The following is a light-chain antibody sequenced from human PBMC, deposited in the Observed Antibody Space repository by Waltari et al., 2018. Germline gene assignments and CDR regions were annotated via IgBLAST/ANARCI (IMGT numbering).Light chain of an antibody. CDR1: QDISNH. CDR2: DVS. J-gene: IGKJ5*01. CDR3: QQYDSLTLLT. V-gene: IGKV1-33*01. Sequence: DIEMHQSPSSLSASVGEKVTITCRASQDISNHLSWFQQKPGKAPKLLIYDVSKLETGVASRFSGGGSRADFTLIINDVQPEDVATYYCQQYDSLTLLTFGQGTRLE.